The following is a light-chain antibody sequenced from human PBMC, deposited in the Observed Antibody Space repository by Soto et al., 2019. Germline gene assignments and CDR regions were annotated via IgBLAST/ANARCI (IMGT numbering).Light chain of an antibody. CDR1: QSVTSSY. CDR3: QQYGSSPQT. Sequence: EIVLTQSPGTLSLSPGQRATLSCRASQSVTSSYLAWYQQRSGRAPRLLIYGASSRATGIPNRFSGSGSGTDFTLTISRLEPEDFAVYYCQQYGSSPQTFGQGTNVDIK. J-gene: IGKJ1*01. CDR2: GAS. V-gene: IGKV3-20*01.